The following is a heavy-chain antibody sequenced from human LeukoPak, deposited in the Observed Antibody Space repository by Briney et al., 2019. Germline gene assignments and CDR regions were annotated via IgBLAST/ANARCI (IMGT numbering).Heavy chain of an antibody. CDR2: ISAYNGNT. CDR1: GHTFTSYA. CDR3: ASKEMATDYKAQGDYYYYYYMDV. V-gene: IGHV1-18*01. J-gene: IGHJ6*03. D-gene: IGHD5-24*01. Sequence: ASVKVSCKASGHTFTSYAISWVRQAPGQGLEWMGWISAYNGNTNYAQKLQGRVTITADESTSTAYMELSSLRSEDTAVYYCASKEMATDYKAQGDYYYYYYMDVWGKGTTVTISS.